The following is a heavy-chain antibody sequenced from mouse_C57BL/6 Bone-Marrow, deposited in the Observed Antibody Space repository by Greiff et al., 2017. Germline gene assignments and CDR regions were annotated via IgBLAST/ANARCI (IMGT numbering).Heavy chain of an antibody. CDR3: ARLDSSGCFDY. J-gene: IGHJ2*01. Sequence: EVNVVESGGDLVKPGGSLKLSCAASGFTFSSYGMSWVRQTPDKRLEWVATISSGGSYTYYPDSVKGRFTISRDNAKNTLYLQVSSLKSEDTAMYYCARLDSSGCFDYWGQGTTLTVSS. CDR1: GFTFSSYG. D-gene: IGHD3-2*02. CDR2: ISSGGSYT. V-gene: IGHV5-6*01.